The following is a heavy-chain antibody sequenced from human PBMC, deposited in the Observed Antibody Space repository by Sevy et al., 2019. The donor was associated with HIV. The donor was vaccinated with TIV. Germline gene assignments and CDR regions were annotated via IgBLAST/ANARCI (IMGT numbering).Heavy chain of an antibody. Sequence: SETLSLTCTVSGDSISSYYCSWIRQPPGKGLEWIGYIYYSGRTNYNPSLKSRVTISMDTSKNQFSLKLTSVTAADTAVYYCAGGNPYFYYGMDVWGQGTTVTVSS. CDR2: IYYSGRT. J-gene: IGHJ6*02. D-gene: IGHD3-10*01. V-gene: IGHV4-59*01. CDR1: GDSISSYY. CDR3: AGGNPYFYYGMDV.